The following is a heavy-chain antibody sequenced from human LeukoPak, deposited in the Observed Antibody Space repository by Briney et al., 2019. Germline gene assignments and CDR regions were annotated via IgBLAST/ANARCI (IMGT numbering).Heavy chain of an antibody. J-gene: IGHJ5*02. CDR1: GGSISSYY. CDR2: IYSSGST. V-gene: IGHV4-4*07. CDR3: ARERGTGTTPWFDP. Sequence: PSETLSLTCTVSGGSISSYYWSWIRQPAGKGLEWIGRIYSSGSTNYNPSLKSRVTMLVDTSKNHFSLKLSSVTAADTAVYYCARERGTGTTPWFDPWGQGTLVTVSS. D-gene: IGHD1-1*01.